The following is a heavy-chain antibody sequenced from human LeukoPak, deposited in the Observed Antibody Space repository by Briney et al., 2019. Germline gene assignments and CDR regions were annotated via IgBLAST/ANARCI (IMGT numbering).Heavy chain of an antibody. J-gene: IGHJ4*02. CDR1: GASTSDKY. CDR2: IYNGRNT. V-gene: IGHV4-59*08. Sequence: SETLSLTCSASGASTSDKYWSWIRRSPGRTLEWIGHIYNGRNTKYNPSLTSRVTISVDTSKNQFSLSLTSVTAADTAMYYCAQTTGWPGFDFWGPGALVTVSS. CDR3: AQTTGWPGFDF. D-gene: IGHD6-19*01.